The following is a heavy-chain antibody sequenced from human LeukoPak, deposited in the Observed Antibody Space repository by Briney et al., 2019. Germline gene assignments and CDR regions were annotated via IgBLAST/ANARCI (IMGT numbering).Heavy chain of an antibody. Sequence: SETLSLTCAVSGGSISSGSFYWNWIRQHPGKGLEWIGYIYYTGSTYSNPSLKRRFSISLDKSKNQFSLKLTTVTAADTAVYYCAGLHYYDVNSGALDIWGQGTMVTVSS. J-gene: IGHJ3*02. CDR2: IYYTGST. CDR3: AGLHYYDVNSGALDI. CDR1: GGSISSGSFY. D-gene: IGHD4-23*01. V-gene: IGHV4-31*02.